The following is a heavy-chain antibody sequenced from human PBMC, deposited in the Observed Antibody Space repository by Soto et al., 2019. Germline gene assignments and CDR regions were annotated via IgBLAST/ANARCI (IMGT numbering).Heavy chain of an antibody. J-gene: IGHJ6*02. D-gene: IGHD2-2*01. CDR1: GGTFSSYT. Sequence: QVQLVQSGAEVKKPGSSVKVSCKASGGTFSSYTISWVRQAPGQGLEWMGRIIPILGIANYAQKFQGRVTXXAXKXXSTAYMELSSLRSEDTAVYYCARDRGSNYYYGMDVWGQGTTVTVSS. CDR3: ARDRGSNYYYGMDV. CDR2: IIPILGIA. V-gene: IGHV1-69*08.